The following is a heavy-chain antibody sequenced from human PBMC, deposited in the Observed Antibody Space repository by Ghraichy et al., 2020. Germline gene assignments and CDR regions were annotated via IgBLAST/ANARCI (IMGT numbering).Heavy chain of an antibody. CDR3: ARCPGGRWDNNWFDP. Sequence: GGSLRLSCAASGFTVSSNYMSWVRQAPGKGLEWVSVIYSGGIRYYADAVKGRFIISRDESKNTVYLQMNSLRAEDTAVYFCARCPGGRWDNNWFDPWGQGTLVTVSS. D-gene: IGHD3-16*01. CDR1: GFTVSSNY. CDR2: IYSGGIR. V-gene: IGHV3-53*01. J-gene: IGHJ5*02.